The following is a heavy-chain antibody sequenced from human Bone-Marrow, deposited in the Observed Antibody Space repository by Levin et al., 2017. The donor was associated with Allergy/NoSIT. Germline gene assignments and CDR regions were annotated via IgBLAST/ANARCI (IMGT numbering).Heavy chain of an antibody. J-gene: IGHJ4*02. CDR2: ISDDGNSK. CDR1: GFTFSDYA. CDR3: ARDLPISDAVTTENLDY. Sequence: GESLKISCSASGFTFSDYAIHWVRQAPGKGLEWVAVISDDGNSKYFTDSVKGRFTISRDSSKNTVFLQMNSLRHDDTAVYFCARDLPISDAVTTENLDYWGQGTPVTVSS. V-gene: IGHV3-30-3*01. D-gene: IGHD1-26*01.